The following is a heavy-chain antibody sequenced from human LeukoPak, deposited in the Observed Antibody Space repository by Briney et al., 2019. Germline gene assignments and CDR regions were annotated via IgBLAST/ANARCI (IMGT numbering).Heavy chain of an antibody. J-gene: IGHJ4*02. Sequence: GGSLRLSCAASGFTFSSYAMHWVRQAPGKGLEWVAVISYDGSNKYYADSVKGRFTTSRDNSKNTLYLQMNSLRAEDTAVYYCARPRTNYGGNSDFDYWGQGTLVTVSS. CDR1: GFTFSSYA. D-gene: IGHD4-23*01. V-gene: IGHV3-30-3*01. CDR2: ISYDGSNK. CDR3: ARPRTNYGGNSDFDY.